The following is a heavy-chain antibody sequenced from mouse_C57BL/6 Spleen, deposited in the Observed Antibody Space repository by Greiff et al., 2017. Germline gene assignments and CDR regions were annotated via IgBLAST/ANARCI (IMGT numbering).Heavy chain of an antibody. CDR2: IYPGDGDT. Sequence: VQMQQSGAELVKPGASVKISCKASGYAFSSYWMNWVKQRPGKGLEWIGQIYPGDGDTNYNGKFKGKATLTADKSSSTAYMQLSSLTSEDSAVYSCARSGDGHYGVDYWGQGTTLTVSS. CDR3: ARSGDGHYGVDY. V-gene: IGHV1-80*01. CDR1: GYAFSSYW. D-gene: IGHD1-1*01. J-gene: IGHJ2*01.